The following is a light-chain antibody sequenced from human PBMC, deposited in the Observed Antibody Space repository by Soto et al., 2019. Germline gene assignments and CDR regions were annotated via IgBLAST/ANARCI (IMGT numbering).Light chain of an antibody. CDR2: EVS. V-gene: IGLV2-23*02. CDR3: CSNAVWSSYV. CDR1: SSDVGSYNL. Sequence: QSVLTQPASVSGSPGQSITISCTGTSSDVGSYNLVSWYQHHPGKAPTLMIYEVSKRPSGASNRFSGSKSGNTASLTISGLQAEDEADYYRCSNAVWSSYVFVTGPFVTVL. J-gene: IGLJ1*01.